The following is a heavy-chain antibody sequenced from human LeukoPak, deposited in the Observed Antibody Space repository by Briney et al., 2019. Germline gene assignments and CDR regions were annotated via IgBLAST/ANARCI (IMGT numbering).Heavy chain of an antibody. CDR2: ISSSSSYI. Sequence: GGSLSLSGAASGFTFSSYSMNWVRQAPGKGLEWVSSISSSSSYIYYADSVKGRFTISRDNAKNSLYLQMNSLRAEDTAVYYCASHSGYDIRKRDYWGQGTLVTVSS. D-gene: IGHD5-12*01. J-gene: IGHJ4*02. CDR3: ASHSGYDIRKRDY. V-gene: IGHV3-21*01. CDR1: GFTFSSYS.